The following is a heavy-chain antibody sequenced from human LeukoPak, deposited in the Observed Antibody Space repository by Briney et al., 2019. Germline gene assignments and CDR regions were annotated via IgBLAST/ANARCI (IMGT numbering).Heavy chain of an antibody. CDR3: ARDHCSSTSCDS. Sequence: SVKVSCKAFGDTFSNSAISWVRQAPGQGLEWMGRLIPLMDISNYAQKFQGRVSITADKSTTTAYMALSNLTSEDTAVYYCARDHCSSTSCDSWGQGTLVTVSS. J-gene: IGHJ4*02. D-gene: IGHD2-2*01. CDR1: GDTFSNSA. CDR2: LIPLMDIS. V-gene: IGHV1-69*04.